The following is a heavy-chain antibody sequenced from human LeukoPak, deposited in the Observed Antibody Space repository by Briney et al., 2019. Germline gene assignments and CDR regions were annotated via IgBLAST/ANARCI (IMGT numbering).Heavy chain of an antibody. D-gene: IGHD2-15*01. CDR1: GGPISSYY. J-gene: IGHJ5*02. CDR3: ARERYCSGGSCSVWFDP. CDR2: IYYSGST. V-gene: IGHV4-59*12. Sequence: PSETLSLTCTVSGGPISSYYWSWIRQPPGKGLEWIGYIYYSGSTNYNPSLKSRVTISVDTSKNQFSLKLSSVTAADTAVYYCARERYCSGGSCSVWFDPWGQGTLVTVSS.